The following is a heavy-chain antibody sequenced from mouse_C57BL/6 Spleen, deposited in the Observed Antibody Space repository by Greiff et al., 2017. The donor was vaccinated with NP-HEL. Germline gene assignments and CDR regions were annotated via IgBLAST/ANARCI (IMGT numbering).Heavy chain of an antibody. V-gene: IGHV1-53*01. CDR1: GYTFTSYW. CDR3: ARIGAYHYPFAY. D-gene: IGHD5-5*01. CDR2: INPSNGGT. Sequence: VKLQQPGTELVKPGASVKLSCKASGYTFTSYWMHWVKQRPGQGLEWIGNINPSNGGTNYNEKFKSKATLTVDKSSSTAYMQLSSLTSEDSAVYYCARIGAYHYPFAYWGQGTLVTVSA. J-gene: IGHJ3*01.